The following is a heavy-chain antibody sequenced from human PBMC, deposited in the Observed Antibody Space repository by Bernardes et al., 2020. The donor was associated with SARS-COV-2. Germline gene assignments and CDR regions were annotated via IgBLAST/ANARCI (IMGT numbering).Heavy chain of an antibody. D-gene: IGHD3-22*01. J-gene: IGHJ4*02. CDR3: ARDGYDSSGYYYFDY. CDR2: ISSSGSNI. Sequence: GGSLRLSCAASGFTFSDYYMSWIRQAPGKGLEWVSYISSSGSNIYHADSVKGRFTISRDNAKKSLFLQMNSLRAEDTAVYYCARDGYDSSGYYYFDYWGQGTLVTVSS. CDR1: GFTFSDYY. V-gene: IGHV3-11*01.